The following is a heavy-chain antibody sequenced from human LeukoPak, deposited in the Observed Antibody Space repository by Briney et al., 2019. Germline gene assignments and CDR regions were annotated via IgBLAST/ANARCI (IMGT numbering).Heavy chain of an antibody. V-gene: IGHV4-39*07. J-gene: IGHJ5*02. D-gene: IGHD3-9*01. CDR1: GGSISSSSYY. CDR2: IYYSGST. Sequence: SETLSLTCTVSGGSISSSSYYWGWIRQPPGKGLEWIGSIYYSGSTYYNPSLKSRVTISVDTSKNQFSLKLSSVTAADTAVYYCARPHYDILTGYYNGYNWFDPWGQGTLVTVSS. CDR3: ARPHYDILTGYYNGYNWFDP.